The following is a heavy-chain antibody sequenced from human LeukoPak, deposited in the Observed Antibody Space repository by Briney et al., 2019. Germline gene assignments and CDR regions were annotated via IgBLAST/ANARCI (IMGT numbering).Heavy chain of an antibody. Sequence: SETLSLTCAVYGGSFSGYYWSWIRQTPGKGLEWIGEINHSGSTNYNPSLKSRVTISVDTSKNQFSLKLSSVTAADTAVYYCTRGHRGRRFLEWSRYYFDYWGQGTLVTVSS. CDR2: INHSGST. CDR3: TRGHRGRRFLEWSRYYFDY. CDR1: GGSFSGYY. V-gene: IGHV4-34*01. D-gene: IGHD3-3*01. J-gene: IGHJ4*02.